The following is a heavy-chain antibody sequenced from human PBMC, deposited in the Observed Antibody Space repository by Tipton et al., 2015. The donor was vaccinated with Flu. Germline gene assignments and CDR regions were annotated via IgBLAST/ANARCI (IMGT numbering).Heavy chain of an antibody. CDR2: IYSGGST. CDR1: GFTVSSNY. Sequence: QLVQSGGGLIQPGGSLRLSCAASGFTVSSNYMSWVRQAPGKGLEWVSVIYSGGSTYYADSVKGRFTISRDNSKNTLYLQMNSLRAEDTAVYYGARERAIVATTYYYYYGMDVWGQGTTVTVSS. D-gene: IGHD5-12*01. CDR3: ARERAIVATTYYYYYGMDV. J-gene: IGHJ6*02. V-gene: IGHV3-53*01.